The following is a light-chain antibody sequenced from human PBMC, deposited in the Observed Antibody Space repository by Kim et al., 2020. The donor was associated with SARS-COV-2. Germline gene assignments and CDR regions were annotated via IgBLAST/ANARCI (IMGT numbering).Light chain of an antibody. CDR3: SSYTSSSTRV. V-gene: IGLV2-14*03. Sequence: GQSITIYCPGTSSDVGGYNYVSWYQQHPGKAPKLMIYDVSNRPSGVSNRFSGSKSGNTASLTISGLQAEDEADYYCSSYTSSSTRVFGGGTKLTVL. CDR2: DVS. J-gene: IGLJ3*02. CDR1: SSDVGGYNY.